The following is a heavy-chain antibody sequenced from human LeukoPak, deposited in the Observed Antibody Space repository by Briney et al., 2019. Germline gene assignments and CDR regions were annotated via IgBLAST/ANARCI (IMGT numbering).Heavy chain of an antibody. J-gene: IGHJ4*02. CDR3: AREGHYYDSSGLFDY. CDR2: ISAYNGNT. CDR1: GYTFTSYG. V-gene: IGHV1-18*01. Sequence: ASVKVSCKASGYTFTSYGISWVRQAHGQGLEWMGWISAYNGNTNYAQKLQGRVTMTTDTSTSTAYMELRSLRSDDTAVYYCAREGHYYDSSGLFDYWGQGTLVTVSS. D-gene: IGHD3-22*01.